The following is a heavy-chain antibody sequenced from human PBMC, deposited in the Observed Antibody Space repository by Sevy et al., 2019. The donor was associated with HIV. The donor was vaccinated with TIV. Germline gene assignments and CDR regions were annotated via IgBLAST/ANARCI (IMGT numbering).Heavy chain of an antibody. V-gene: IGHV3-23*01. Sequence: GGSLRLSCAASGFAFNSYAMGWVRQAPGKGLEWVSIVSGSGRTTYYADSVKGRFTISRDNFKNTLYLQMNSLRAEDTASYYGAKAMDIVVVVAATRTPSFDVWGQGTMVTVSS. D-gene: IGHD2-15*01. CDR1: GFAFNSYA. J-gene: IGHJ3*01. CDR3: AKAMDIVVVVAATRTPSFDV. CDR2: VSGSGRTT.